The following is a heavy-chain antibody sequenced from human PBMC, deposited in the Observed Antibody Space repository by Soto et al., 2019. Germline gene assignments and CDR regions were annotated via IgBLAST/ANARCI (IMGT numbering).Heavy chain of an antibody. CDR3: AKGQHCGSTSCYFYYDGVDV. J-gene: IGHJ6*02. CDR2: ISYDGSYK. V-gene: IGHV3-30*18. CDR1: GFTFSTYG. Sequence: QVQLVESGGGVVQPGRSLRLSCAASGFTFSTYGMHWVRQAPGKGLEWVAVISYDGSYKYYADSVKGRLIISRDNSKDTLYLQLNSLRAEDTAVYYCAKGQHCGSTSCYFYYDGVDVRGQGTTVAVSS. D-gene: IGHD2-2*01.